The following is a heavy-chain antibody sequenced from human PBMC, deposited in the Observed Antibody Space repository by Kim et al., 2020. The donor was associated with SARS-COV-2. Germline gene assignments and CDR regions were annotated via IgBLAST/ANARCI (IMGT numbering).Heavy chain of an antibody. CDR2: IYSSAST. Sequence: SETLSLTCTVSGGSISSGGYYWSWIRQHPGKGLAWLGYIYSSASTYHNPSLQSPVTISLDTSKNQFSLKLRSVTAADTAVHYCARAPITMLVVAQAFDI. V-gene: IGHV4-31*01. J-gene: IGHJ3*02. CDR3: ARAPITMLVVAQAFDI. CDR1: GGSISSGGYY. D-gene: IGHD3-22*01.